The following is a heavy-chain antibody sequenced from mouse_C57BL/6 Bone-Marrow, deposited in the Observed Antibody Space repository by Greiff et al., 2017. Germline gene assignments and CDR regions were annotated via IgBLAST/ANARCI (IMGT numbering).Heavy chain of an antibody. CDR3: ARQVTTVVADWYFDV. J-gene: IGHJ1*03. D-gene: IGHD1-1*01. CDR1: GYTFTSYW. CDR2: INPSNGGT. Sequence: QVQLKQPGTELVKPGASVKLSCKASGYTFTSYWMHWVKQRPGQGLEWIGNINPSNGGTNYNEKFKSKATLTVDKSSSTAYMQLSSLTSEDSAVYYCARQVTTVVADWYFDVWGTGTTVTVSS. V-gene: IGHV1-53*01.